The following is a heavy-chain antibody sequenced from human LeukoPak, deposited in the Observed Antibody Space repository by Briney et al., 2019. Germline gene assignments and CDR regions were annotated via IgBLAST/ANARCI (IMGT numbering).Heavy chain of an antibody. Sequence: ASVKVSCKASGYTFSGYYIHWVRQAPGQGLEWMGWINPNSGGTNYAQRFQGRVTMTRDTSISTAYMDLSRLRPDDTAVYYCARGNPVITNSAKRGYMDVWGKGTTVTVSS. V-gene: IGHV1-2*02. CDR1: GYTFSGYY. J-gene: IGHJ6*03. CDR3: ARGNPVITNSAKRGYMDV. D-gene: IGHD3-22*01. CDR2: INPNSGGT.